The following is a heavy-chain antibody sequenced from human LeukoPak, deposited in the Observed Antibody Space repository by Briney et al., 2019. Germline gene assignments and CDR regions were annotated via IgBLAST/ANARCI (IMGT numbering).Heavy chain of an antibody. D-gene: IGHD5-18*01. Sequence: GESLKISCKGSGYSFTSYWIGWVRQVPGKGLEWMGIIYPGDSDTAYSPSFQGQVTVSADKSITTAYLQWNSLKASDTAMYYCARRGRYSYGSYFDYWGQGTLVTVSS. CDR1: GYSFTSYW. J-gene: IGHJ4*02. CDR2: IYPGDSDT. V-gene: IGHV5-51*01. CDR3: ARRGRYSYGSYFDY.